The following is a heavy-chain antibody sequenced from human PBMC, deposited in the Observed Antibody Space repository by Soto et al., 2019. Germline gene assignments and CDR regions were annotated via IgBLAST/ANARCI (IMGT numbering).Heavy chain of an antibody. D-gene: IGHD5-12*01. CDR2: INHSGST. J-gene: IGHJ4*02. Sequence: ASETLSLTCAVYGGSFSGYYWSWIRQPPGKGLEWIGEINHSGSTNYNPSLKSRVTISVNTSKNKFSLKMSSVTAADTALYYCARGSRWLQSNYWGQGTLVTVSS. V-gene: IGHV4-34*01. CDR1: GGSFSGYY. CDR3: ARGSRWLQSNY.